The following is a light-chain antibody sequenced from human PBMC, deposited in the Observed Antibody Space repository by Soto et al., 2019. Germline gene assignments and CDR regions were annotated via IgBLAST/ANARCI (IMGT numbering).Light chain of an antibody. V-gene: IGKV3-11*01. Sequence: ILLTQSPSTLSLSPGERATLSCRASQSVSSQLAWYQQKPGQAPRLLIYDASNRATGIPDRLSGSGSGTDFTLTISRLEPEDFAVYYCQQFDDSVTFGQGTRLEIK. CDR3: QQFDDSVT. CDR1: QSVSSQ. J-gene: IGKJ5*01. CDR2: DAS.